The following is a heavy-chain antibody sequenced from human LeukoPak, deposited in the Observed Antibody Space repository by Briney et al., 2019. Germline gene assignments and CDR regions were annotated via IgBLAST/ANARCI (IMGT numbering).Heavy chain of an antibody. D-gene: IGHD2-15*01. V-gene: IGHV5-51*01. Sequence: GESLKISCKGSGYSFTSYWIGWVRQMPGKGLEWMGIIYPGDSVTRYSPSFQGQVTISADKSISTAYLQWSSLKASDTAMYYCARPGYCSGGSCYSFDYWGQGTLVTVSS. J-gene: IGHJ4*02. CDR1: GYSFTSYW. CDR2: IYPGDSVT. CDR3: ARPGYCSGGSCYSFDY.